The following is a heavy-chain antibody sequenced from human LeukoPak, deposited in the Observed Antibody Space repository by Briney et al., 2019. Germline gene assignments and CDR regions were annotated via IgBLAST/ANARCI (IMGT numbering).Heavy chain of an antibody. Sequence: SETLSLTCTVSGGSISSGGYSWSWIRQHPGKGLEWIGYIYYSGSTYYNPSLKSRVTISVDTSKNQFSLKLSSVTAADTAVYYCARRRYCSSTSCRSAYFDYWGQGTLVTVSS. CDR2: IYYSGST. CDR1: GGSISSGGYS. V-gene: IGHV4-31*03. CDR3: ARRRYCSSTSCRSAYFDY. J-gene: IGHJ4*02. D-gene: IGHD2-2*01.